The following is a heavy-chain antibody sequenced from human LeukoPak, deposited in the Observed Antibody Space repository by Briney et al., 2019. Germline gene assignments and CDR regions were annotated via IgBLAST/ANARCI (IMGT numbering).Heavy chain of an antibody. J-gene: IGHJ6*03. V-gene: IGHV4-59*01. D-gene: IGHD2-15*01. CDR2: IYYSGSN. CDR3: ARHSHCSGGSCPPYYYYYMDV. Sequence: SETLSLTCTVSGGSISSYYWSWIRQPPGKGLEWIGYIYYSGSNNYNPALKSRVTISVDTSKNQFSLKLSSVTAADTAVYYCARHSHCSGGSCPPYYYYYMDVWGKGTTVTVSS. CDR1: GGSISSYY.